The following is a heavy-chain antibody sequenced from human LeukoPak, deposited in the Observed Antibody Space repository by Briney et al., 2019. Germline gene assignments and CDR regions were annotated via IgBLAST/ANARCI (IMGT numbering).Heavy chain of an antibody. J-gene: IGHJ3*02. V-gene: IGHV3-23*01. D-gene: IGHD3-22*01. Sequence: GGSLRLSCAASGFTFSSYAMSWVRQAPGKGLEWVSAISGSGGSTYYADSVKGRFTISRDNSKNTLYLQMNSLRAEDTAVYYCAKDQLPYYYDSSGYLAFDIWGQGTMVTVSS. CDR3: AKDQLPYYYDSSGYLAFDI. CDR1: GFTFSSYA. CDR2: ISGSGGST.